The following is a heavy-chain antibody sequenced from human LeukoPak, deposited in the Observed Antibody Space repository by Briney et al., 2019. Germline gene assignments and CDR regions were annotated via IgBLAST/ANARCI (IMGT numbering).Heavy chain of an antibody. D-gene: IGHD5-18*01. CDR3: ARVPRYSYGCPFDY. V-gene: IGHV1-2*02. CDR1: GYSFTGYY. Sequence: ASVKVSCKASGYSFTGYYIHWVRQAPGQGLEWMGWINPDGDVTKSAQKFQGRVTMTRDTSISTAYMELSRLRSDDTAVYYCARVPRYSYGCPFDYWGQGTLVTVSS. J-gene: IGHJ4*02. CDR2: INPDGDVT.